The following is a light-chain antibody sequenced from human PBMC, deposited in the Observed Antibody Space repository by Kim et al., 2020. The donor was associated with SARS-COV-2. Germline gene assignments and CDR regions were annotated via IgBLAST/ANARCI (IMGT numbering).Light chain of an antibody. CDR2: GAS. CDR3: QQGYST. Sequence: DIQMTQSPSSLSASVGDRVTITCRASQSISTYLNWYQQKPGKAPKLLIYGASNLPGGVPSRFSGSGSGTDFTLTISTLQPVDFGTYYCQQGYSTFGQGTKLEI. CDR1: QSISTY. J-gene: IGKJ2*01. V-gene: IGKV1-39*01.